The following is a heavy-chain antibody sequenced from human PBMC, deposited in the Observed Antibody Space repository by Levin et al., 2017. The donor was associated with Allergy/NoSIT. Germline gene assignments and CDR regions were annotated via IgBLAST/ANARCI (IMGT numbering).Heavy chain of an antibody. D-gene: IGHD6-13*01. CDR3: AKDATFSSSSHFDY. CDR1: GFTFNTYA. CDR2: ISGSGGST. Sequence: GGSLRLSCAASGFTFNTYAMTWVRQAPGKGLEWVSIISGSGGSTYYADSLKGRFTISRDNSKNTLYLQMNSLRAEDTAVYYCAKDATFSSSSHFDYWGQGTLVTVSS. V-gene: IGHV3-23*01. J-gene: IGHJ4*02.